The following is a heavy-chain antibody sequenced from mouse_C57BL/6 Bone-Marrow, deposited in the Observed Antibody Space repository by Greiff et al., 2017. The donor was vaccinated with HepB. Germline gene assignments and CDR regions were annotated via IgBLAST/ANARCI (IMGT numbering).Heavy chain of an antibody. CDR3: SRRGDYSYAMDY. D-gene: IGHD1-1*01. CDR1: GFSLSTSGMG. CDR2: IYWDDDK. Sequence: QVTLKESGPGILQSSQTLSLTCSFSGFSLSTSGMGVSWLRHPSGKGLEWLAHIYWDDDKRYNPSLKSRLTISKDTSRNQVFLKITRVDTADTATYYCSRRGDYSYAMDYWGQGTSVTVSS. V-gene: IGHV8-12*01. J-gene: IGHJ4*01.